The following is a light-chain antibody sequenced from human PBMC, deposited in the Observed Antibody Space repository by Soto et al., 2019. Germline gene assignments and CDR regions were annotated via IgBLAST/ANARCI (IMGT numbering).Light chain of an antibody. CDR1: SSDVGGYNY. V-gene: IGLV2-8*01. J-gene: IGLJ2*01. Sequence: QSALTQPPSASGSPGQSVTISCTGTSSDVGGYNYVSWYQQHPGKAPKLMIYEVSKRPSGVSDRFSGSKSGNTASLTVSGLQAEDEADYYCSSYAGSNNLVFGGGPKLTVL. CDR2: EVS. CDR3: SSYAGSNNLV.